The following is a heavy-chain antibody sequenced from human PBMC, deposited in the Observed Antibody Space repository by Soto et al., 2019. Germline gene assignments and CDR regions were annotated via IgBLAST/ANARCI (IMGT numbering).Heavy chain of an antibody. CDR1: GYTFTSYD. J-gene: IGHJ3*02. CDR3: ARVVDYGDYIFLRAAGYDAFDI. D-gene: IGHD4-17*01. CDR2: MNPNSGNT. V-gene: IGHV1-8*01. Sequence: QVQLVQSGAEVKKPGASVKVSCKASGYTFTSYDINWVRQATGQGLEWMGWMNPNSGNTGYAQKFQGRVTMTRNNSISTAYMELSSLRSEGTSVYYCARVVDYGDYIFLRAAGYDAFDIWGQGTMVTVSS.